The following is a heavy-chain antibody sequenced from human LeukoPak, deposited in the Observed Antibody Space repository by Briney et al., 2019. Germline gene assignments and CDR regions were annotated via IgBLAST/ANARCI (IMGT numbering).Heavy chain of an antibody. CDR1: GGSFSGYY. D-gene: IGHD3-9*01. V-gene: IGHV4-34*01. Sequence: SETLSLTCAVYGGSFSGYYWSWIRQPPGKGLEWIGEINHSGSTNYNPSLKSRVTISVDTSKNQFSLKLSSVTAADTAVYYCARVSCFDWLGIDYWGQGTLVTVSS. CDR2: INHSGST. J-gene: IGHJ4*02. CDR3: ARVSCFDWLGIDY.